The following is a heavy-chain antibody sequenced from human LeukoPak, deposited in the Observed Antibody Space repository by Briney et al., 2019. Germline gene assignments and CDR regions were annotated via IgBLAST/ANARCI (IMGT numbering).Heavy chain of an antibody. D-gene: IGHD6-13*01. CDR2: IYHSGST. Sequence: SQTLSLTCTVSGGSISSGDYYWSWIRQPPGKGLEWIGYIYHSGSTYYNPSLKSRVTISVDRSKNQFSLKLTSVTAADTVVYYCARRVSAGIFDYWGQGTLVTVSS. CDR3: ARRVSAGIFDY. J-gene: IGHJ4*02. V-gene: IGHV4-30-2*01. CDR1: GGSISSGDYY.